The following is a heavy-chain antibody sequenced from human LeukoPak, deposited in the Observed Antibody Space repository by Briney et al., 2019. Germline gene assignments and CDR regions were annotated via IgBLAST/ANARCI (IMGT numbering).Heavy chain of an antibody. CDR1: GGTFSSYA. CDR2: IIPIFGTA. D-gene: IGHD3-22*01. Sequence: SVKVSCKASGGTFSSYAISWVRQAPGQGLEWMGGIIPIFGTANYAQKFQGRVTITADESTSTAYMELSSLRSEDTAVYYCAXARDYYDSSGAYWGQGTLVTVSS. CDR3: AXARDYYDSSGAY. J-gene: IGHJ4*02. V-gene: IGHV1-69*01.